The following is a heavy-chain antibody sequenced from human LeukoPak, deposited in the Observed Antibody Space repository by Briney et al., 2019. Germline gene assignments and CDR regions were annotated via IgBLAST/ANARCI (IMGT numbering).Heavy chain of an antibody. V-gene: IGHV1-69*04. CDR1: GGTFSSYA. J-gene: IGHJ6*02. CDR2: IIPIFGIA. CDR3: ARDNCGGDCYSTYYYYYGMDV. D-gene: IGHD2-21*02. Sequence: ASVKVSCKASGGTFSSYAISWVRQAPGQGLEWMGRIIPIFGIANYAQKFQGRVTITADKSTSTAYMELSSLRSEDTAVYCCARDNCGGDCYSTYYYYYGMDVWGQGTTVTVSS.